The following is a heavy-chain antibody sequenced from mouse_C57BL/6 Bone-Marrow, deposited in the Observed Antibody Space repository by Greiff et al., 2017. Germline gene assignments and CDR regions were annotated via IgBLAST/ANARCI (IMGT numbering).Heavy chain of an antibody. CDR3: ASGSVVPYYFDY. V-gene: IGHV1-55*01. J-gene: IGHJ2*01. D-gene: IGHD1-1*01. CDR1: GYTFTSYW. Sequence: QVQLQQPGAELVKPGASVKMSCKASGYTFTSYWITWVKQRPGQGLEWIGDIYPGSGSTNYNETFKSKATLTVDTSSSTAYMQLSSLTSEDSAVYYCASGSVVPYYFDYWGQGTTLTVSS. CDR2: IYPGSGST.